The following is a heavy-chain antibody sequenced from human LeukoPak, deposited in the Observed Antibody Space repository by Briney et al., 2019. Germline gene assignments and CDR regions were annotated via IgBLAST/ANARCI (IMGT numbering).Heavy chain of an antibody. CDR1: GYTFTSYD. V-gene: IGHV1-8*01. Sequence: GASVKVSCKASGYTFTSYDINWVRQATGQGLEWMGWMNPNSGNTGYAQKFQGRVTMTRNTSISTAYMELSSLRSEDTAVHYCASGYCSSTSCYYYYGMDVWGQGTTVTVS. J-gene: IGHJ6*02. CDR3: ASGYCSSTSCYYYYGMDV. CDR2: MNPNSGNT. D-gene: IGHD2-2*01.